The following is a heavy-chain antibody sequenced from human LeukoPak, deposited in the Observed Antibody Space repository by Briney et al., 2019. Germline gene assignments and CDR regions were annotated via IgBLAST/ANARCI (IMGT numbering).Heavy chain of an antibody. Sequence: ASVKVSCKASGYSFSTYDINWVRQAIGQGLEWMGWTNPKSGNAGYAQNFQGRVTMTRNTSINTAYMELSSLRSDDTAVYFCAKGGGHSYGHEYFDYWGQGALVIVSS. D-gene: IGHD5-18*01. CDR1: GYSFSTYD. V-gene: IGHV1-8*01. CDR3: AKGGGHSYGHEYFDY. CDR2: TNPKSGNA. J-gene: IGHJ4*02.